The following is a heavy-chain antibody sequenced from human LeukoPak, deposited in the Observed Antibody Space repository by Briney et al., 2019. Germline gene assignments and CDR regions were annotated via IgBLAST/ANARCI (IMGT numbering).Heavy chain of an antibody. CDR2: IYYSGST. CDR1: GGSISSNNW. Sequence: SETLSLTCAVSGGSISSNNWWTWVRQPPGKGLEWIGSIYYSGSTYYNPSLKSRVTISVDTSKNQFSLKLSSVTAADTAVYYCARRVSGWYMDYWGQGTLVTISS. J-gene: IGHJ4*02. CDR3: ARRVSGWYMDY. D-gene: IGHD6-19*01. V-gene: IGHV4-39*01.